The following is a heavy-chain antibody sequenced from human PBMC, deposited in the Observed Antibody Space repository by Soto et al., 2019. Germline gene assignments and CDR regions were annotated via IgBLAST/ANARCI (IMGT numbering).Heavy chain of an antibody. J-gene: IGHJ4*02. Sequence: SETLSGTCTVSGGSISGYYWSWIRQTPGKGLEWIGYIYYSGSTNYNPSLKSRVTISVDTSKNQFSLKLSSVTAADTAVYYCARHKDGRDYYGSGSPWDYWGQGTLVTVSS. CDR1: GGSISGYY. D-gene: IGHD3-10*01. V-gene: IGHV4-59*08. CDR3: ARHKDGRDYYGSGSPWDY. CDR2: IYYSGST.